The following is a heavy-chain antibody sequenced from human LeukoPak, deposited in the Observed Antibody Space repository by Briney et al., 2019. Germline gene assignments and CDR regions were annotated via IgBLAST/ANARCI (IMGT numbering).Heavy chain of an antibody. D-gene: IGHD3-22*01. V-gene: IGHV1-2*02. CDR3: ARNYYDSSGYYPFDY. J-gene: IGHJ4*02. CDR2: INPNSGGT. CDR1: GYTFTGYY. Sequence: ASVKVSCKASGYTFTGYYMHWVRQAPGQGLEWMGWINPNSGGTNYAQKFQGRVTMTRDTSISTAYMELSSVTAADTAVYYCARNYYDSSGYYPFDYWGQGTLVTVSS.